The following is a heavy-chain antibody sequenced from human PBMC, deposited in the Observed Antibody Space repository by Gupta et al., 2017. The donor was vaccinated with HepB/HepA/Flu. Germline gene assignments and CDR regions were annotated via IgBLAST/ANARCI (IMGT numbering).Heavy chain of an antibody. CDR1: GFTFDDYA. D-gene: IGHD5-18*01. CDR3: AKDTGHTAMAPGGIDY. CDR2: ISGDGGST. Sequence: EVQLVESGGGVVQPGGSLRLSCAASGFTFDDYAMHWVRQAPGKGLEWVSLISGDGGSTYYADSVKGRFTISRDNSKNSLYLQMNSLRTEDTALYYCAKDTGHTAMAPGGIDYWGQGTLVTVSS. V-gene: IGHV3-43*02. J-gene: IGHJ4*02.